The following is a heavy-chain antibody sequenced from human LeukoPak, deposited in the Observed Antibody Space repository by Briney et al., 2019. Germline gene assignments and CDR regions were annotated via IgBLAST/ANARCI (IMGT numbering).Heavy chain of an antibody. CDR1: GFTFSSYG. J-gene: IGHJ6*03. CDR3: AKDSIGSSWYGYYYYMDV. D-gene: IGHD6-13*01. Sequence: GGSLRLSCAASGFTFSSYGMHWVRQAPGKGLEWVAVISYDGSNKYYADSVKGRFTISRDNSKNTLYLQMNSLRAEDTAVYYCAKDSIGSSWYGYYYYMDVWGKGTTVTVSS. CDR2: ISYDGSNK. V-gene: IGHV3-30*18.